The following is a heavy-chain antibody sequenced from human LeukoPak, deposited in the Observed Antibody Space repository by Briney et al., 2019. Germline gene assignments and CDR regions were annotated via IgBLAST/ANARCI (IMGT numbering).Heavy chain of an antibody. CDR3: VRGFCTNGVCPYYYYGMDV. D-gene: IGHD2-8*01. CDR2: ISYDGSNK. V-gene: IGHV3-30*19. CDR1: GFTFSSYG. Sequence: GGSLRLSCAASGFTFSSYGMHWVRQAPGKGLEWVAVISYDGSNKYYADSVKGRFTISRDNSKNTLYLQMNSLRAEDTAVYYCVRGFCTNGVCPYYYYGMDVWGQGTTVTVSS. J-gene: IGHJ6*02.